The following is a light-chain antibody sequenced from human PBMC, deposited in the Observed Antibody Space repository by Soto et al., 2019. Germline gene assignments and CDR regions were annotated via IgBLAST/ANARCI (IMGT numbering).Light chain of an antibody. CDR2: EVS. CDR3: SSYSISTAYL. J-gene: IGLJ1*01. CDR1: SRDGGGYDY. V-gene: IGLV2-14*01. Sequence: QSVLTQPSSVSVSPGQSITISCTGTSRDGGGYDYVSWYQLHPGKAPKLMIFEVSNRPSGVSYRFSGSKSGNTASLTISGLQAEDEADYFCSSYSISTAYLFGTGTKVTV.